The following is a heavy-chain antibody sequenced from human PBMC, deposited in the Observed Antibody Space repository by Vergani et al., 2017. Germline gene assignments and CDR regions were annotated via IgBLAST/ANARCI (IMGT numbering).Heavy chain of an antibody. D-gene: IGHD5-18*01. CDR1: GGSISSYY. CDR3: ASGYSYGPQGYYYYMDV. CDR2: IYYSGST. V-gene: IGHV4-59*01. Sequence: QVQLQESGPGLVKPSETLSLTCTVSGGSISSYYWSWIRQPPGKGLEWIGYIYYSGSTNYNPSLKSRVTISVDTSKNQFSLKLSSVTAADTAVYYCASGYSYGPQGYYYYMDVWGKGTTGTVS. J-gene: IGHJ6*03.